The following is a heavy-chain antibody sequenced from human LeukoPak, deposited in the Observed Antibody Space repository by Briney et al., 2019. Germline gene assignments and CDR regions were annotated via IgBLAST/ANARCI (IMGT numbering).Heavy chain of an antibody. V-gene: IGHV3-74*01. Sequence: PGGSLRLSCAASGFTFSSYWMHWVRQAPGKGLVWVSRINSDGSSTSYADSVKGRFTISRDNAKNTLYLQMNSLRAEDTAVYYCARGWDYYYDSSALFGDYWGQGTLVTVSS. CDR3: ARGWDYYYDSSALFGDY. CDR2: INSDGSST. J-gene: IGHJ4*02. D-gene: IGHD3-22*01. CDR1: GFTFSSYW.